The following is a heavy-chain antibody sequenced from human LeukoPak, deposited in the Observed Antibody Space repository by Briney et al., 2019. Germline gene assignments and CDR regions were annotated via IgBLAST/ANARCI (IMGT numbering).Heavy chain of an antibody. J-gene: IGHJ4*02. CDR2: ISSSSGII. D-gene: IGHD1-1*01. CDR1: GFTFSGYN. CDR3: ARDKDWNVDY. V-gene: IGHV3-48*02. Sequence: GGSLRLSCAASGFTFSGYNMNWVRQAPGKGLEWVSYISSSSGIIYYADSVKGRFTISRDNAKNSLYLHMNSLRDKDTAVYYCARDKDWNVDYWGQGTLVTVSS.